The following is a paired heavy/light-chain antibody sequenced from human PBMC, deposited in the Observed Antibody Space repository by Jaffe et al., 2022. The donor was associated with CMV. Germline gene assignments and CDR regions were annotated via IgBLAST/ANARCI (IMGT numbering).Light chain of an antibody. CDR3: QQFHGPPWA. V-gene: IGKV1-5*03. CDR1: QSINNW. J-gene: IGKJ1*01. Sequence: DIQMTQSPSTLSASVGDRVTVTCRASQSINNWLAWYQQKPGKAPKLLIYKASTLESGVPSRFSGSGSGTEFTLTISSLQPDDFATYYCQQFHGPPWAFGQGTRVEIK. CDR2: KAS.
Heavy chain of an antibody. CDR1: GGSISSTTDF. CDR3: GRPPRWTVVTRPQMYFQD. CDR2: MSYSGST. J-gene: IGHJ1*01. Sequence: QLQLQESGPGLVKPSETLSLTCSVSGGSISSTTDFWGWIRQPPGKGLEYIGTMSYSGSTYYNPSFKSRVTISIDTSKNQFSLKLTSVTAADTAVYYCGRPPRWTVVTRPQMYFQDWGRGTLVSVSS. V-gene: IGHV4-39*01. D-gene: IGHD2-15*01.